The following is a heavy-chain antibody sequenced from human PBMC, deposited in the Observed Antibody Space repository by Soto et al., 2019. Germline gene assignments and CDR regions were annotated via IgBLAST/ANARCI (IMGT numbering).Heavy chain of an antibody. J-gene: IGHJ6*02. CDR3: VQSRCGGDCLQSYSSHSYYGLDV. D-gene: IGHD2-21*02. V-gene: IGHV2-5*02. CDR2: IYWDDDK. Sequence: QITLKESGPTLVKPTQTLTLTCTFSGLSLSTTGVGVGWIRQPPGKALEWLALIYWDDDKRYSPSLKSRLTHTQEPSKNQVVLTMTNMDPVDTATYYCVQSRCGGDCLQSYSSHSYYGLDVWGQGTTVTVSS. CDR1: GLSLSTTGVG.